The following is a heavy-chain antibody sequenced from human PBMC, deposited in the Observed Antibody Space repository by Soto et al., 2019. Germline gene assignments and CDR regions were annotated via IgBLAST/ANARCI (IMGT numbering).Heavy chain of an antibody. J-gene: IGHJ6*02. V-gene: IGHV3-30-3*01. Sequence: GGSLRLSCAASGFTFSSYAMHWVRQAPGKGLEWVAVISYDGSNKYYADSVKGRFTISRDNSKNTLYLQMNSLRAEDTAVYYCARDGDKQQDYYYYGMDVWGQGTTVTVSS. CDR1: GFTFSSYA. CDR3: ARDGDKQQDYYYYGMDV. CDR2: ISYDGSNK. D-gene: IGHD4-17*01.